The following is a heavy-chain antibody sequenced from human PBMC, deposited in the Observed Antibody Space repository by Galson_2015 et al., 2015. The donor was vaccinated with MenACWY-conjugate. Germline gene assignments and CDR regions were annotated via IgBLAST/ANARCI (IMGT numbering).Heavy chain of an antibody. J-gene: IGHJ4*02. CDR3: ARGDFWSGSAYFDY. CDR1: GFTFSSYS. D-gene: IGHD3-3*01. Sequence: SLRLSCAASGFTFSSYSMNWVRQAPGKGLEWVSSISRSSSTIYYSGSVKGRLTISRDDAKSSLYLLMNSLRDEDTAVYYCARGDFWSGSAYFDYWGQGSLVTVSS. V-gene: IGHV3-48*02. CDR2: ISRSSSTI.